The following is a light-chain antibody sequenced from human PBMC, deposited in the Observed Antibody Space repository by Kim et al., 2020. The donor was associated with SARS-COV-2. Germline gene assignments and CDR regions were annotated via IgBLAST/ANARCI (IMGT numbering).Light chain of an antibody. J-gene: IGKJ4*01. CDR3: QQRFTWPLT. CDR1: QSINGW. Sequence: SLPPGERATPSCRASQSINGWLVWYQQKPGQAPRLLIYDAFYRAAGVPARFSGSGSGTVFTLSISSLEPEDFAVYYCQQRFTWPLTFGGGTKLEI. CDR2: DAF. V-gene: IGKV3-11*01.